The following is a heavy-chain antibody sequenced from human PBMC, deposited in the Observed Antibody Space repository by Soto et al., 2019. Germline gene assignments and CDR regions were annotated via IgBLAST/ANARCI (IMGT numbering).Heavy chain of an antibody. J-gene: IGHJ3*02. V-gene: IGHV4-39*01. D-gene: IGHD5-12*01. CDR3: ARPSEYSGYDSDAFDI. CDR1: GGSISSSSYY. CDR2: IYYSGST. Sequence: QLQLQESGPGLVKPSETLSLTCTVSGGSISSSSYYWGWIRQPPGKGLEWIGSIYYSGSTYYNPSLKSRVTISVDTSKNQFSLKLSSVTAADTAVYYCARPSEYSGYDSDAFDIWGQGTMVTVSS.